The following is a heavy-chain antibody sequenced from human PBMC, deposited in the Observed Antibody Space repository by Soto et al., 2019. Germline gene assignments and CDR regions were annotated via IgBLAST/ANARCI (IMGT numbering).Heavy chain of an antibody. CDR3: ARDNRTAVADDAFDI. CDR2: IYYSGST. J-gene: IGHJ3*02. V-gene: IGHV4-61*01. Sequence: SETLSLTCTVSGGSVSSGSYYWSWLRQPPGQELDWVGYIYYSGSTNYNPSLKSRVTISVDTAKNQFSLKLSSVTAADTAVYYCARDNRTAVADDAFDIWGQGTMVTVSS. CDR1: GGSVSSGSYY. D-gene: IGHD6-19*01.